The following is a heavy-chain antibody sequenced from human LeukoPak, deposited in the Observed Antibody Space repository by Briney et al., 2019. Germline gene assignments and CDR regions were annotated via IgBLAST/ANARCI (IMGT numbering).Heavy chain of an antibody. CDR2: IKEDGTEK. Sequence: PGGSPRLSCAGSGFTFSDFWMTWVRQTPGKGLEWVANIKEDGTEKNLVDSVKGRFSISRDNTKNLLFLEMNNLRGDDTAIYYCVRESRPGGAMGLYHNLDYWGQGTLVAVSS. J-gene: IGHJ4*02. D-gene: IGHD1-1*01. CDR3: VRESRPGGAMGLYHNLDY. CDR1: GFTFSDFW. V-gene: IGHV3-7*01.